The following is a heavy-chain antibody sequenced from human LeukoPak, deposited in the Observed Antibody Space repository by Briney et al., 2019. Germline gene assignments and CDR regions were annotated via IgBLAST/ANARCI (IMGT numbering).Heavy chain of an antibody. CDR3: ARRPTGDPKFDY. Sequence: SETLSLTCSASGGSISKSSYNWGWIRQPPGKGLEWIGSIYYSGRTYYNPSLKSRVTISVDTSKNQFSLKLSSVTAADTAVYYCARRPTGDPKFDYWGQGTLVTVSS. CDR2: IYYSGRT. J-gene: IGHJ4*02. D-gene: IGHD7-27*01. V-gene: IGHV4-39*01. CDR1: GGSISKSSYN.